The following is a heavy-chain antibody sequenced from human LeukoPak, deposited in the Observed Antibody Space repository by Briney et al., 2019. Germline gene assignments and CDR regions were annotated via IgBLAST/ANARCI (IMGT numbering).Heavy chain of an antibody. V-gene: IGHV3-7*01. D-gene: IGHD3-22*01. J-gene: IGHJ4*02. Sequence: GGSLRLSCAASGFTFSNHWMSWVRQAPGKGLEWVANIKQDGSLKYYVDSVKGRFTISRDNAENSLYLQMNSLRAEDTAVYYCTRDLQYFDISVYVAPLIDYWGQGTLVTVSS. CDR3: TRDLQYFDISVYVAPLIDY. CDR1: GFTFSNHW. CDR2: IKQDGSLK.